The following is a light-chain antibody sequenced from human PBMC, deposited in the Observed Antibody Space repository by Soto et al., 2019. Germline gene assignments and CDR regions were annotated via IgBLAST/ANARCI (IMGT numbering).Light chain of an antibody. J-gene: IGKJ1*01. CDR1: QTISTW. V-gene: IGKV1-5*01. Sequence: GDRVTITCRASQTISTWMAWYQQKPGKAPKLLVYDASTLQSGVASRFSGSGSGTEFTLTITSVQPDDFATYYCQHYNSYGTFGQGTKVDIK. CDR3: QHYNSYGT. CDR2: DAS.